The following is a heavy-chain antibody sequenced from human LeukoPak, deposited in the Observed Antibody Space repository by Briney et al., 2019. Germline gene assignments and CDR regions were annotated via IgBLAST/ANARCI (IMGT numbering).Heavy chain of an antibody. CDR2: INHSGST. CDR3: ARPLKYGSGSYVRGLAKYYFDY. V-gene: IGHV4-34*01. Sequence: SETLSLTCAVYGGSFSGYYWSWIRQPPGKGLEWIGEINHSGSTNYNPSLKSRVTISVDTSKNQFSLKLSSVTAADTAVYYCARPLKYGSGSYVRGLAKYYFDYWGQGTLVTVSS. D-gene: IGHD3-10*01. CDR1: GGSFSGYY. J-gene: IGHJ4*02.